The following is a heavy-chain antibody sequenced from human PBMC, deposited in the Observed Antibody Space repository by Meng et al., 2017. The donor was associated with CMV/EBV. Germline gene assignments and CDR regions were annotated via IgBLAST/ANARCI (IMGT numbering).Heavy chain of an antibody. CDR1: GGTFSSYA. CDR2: IIPILGIA. CDR3: ARVQTGDYSYYFDY. J-gene: IGHJ4*02. V-gene: IGHV1-69*10. D-gene: IGHD7-27*01. Sequence: SVKVSCKASGGTFSSYAISWVRQAPGQGLEWMGGIIPILGIANYAQKFQGRVTITADKSTSTAYMELSSPRSEDTAVYYCARVQTGDYSYYFDYWGQGTLVTVSS.